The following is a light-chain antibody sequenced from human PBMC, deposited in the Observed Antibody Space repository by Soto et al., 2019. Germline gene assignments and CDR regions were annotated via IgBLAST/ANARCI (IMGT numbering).Light chain of an antibody. CDR1: QSISSN. Sequence: EIVLTQSPATLSVSPGERATLSCRASQSISSNLAWYQQKPGQAPRLLIYGPSTRATGVPARFSGSGSGTEFTLTISSLQSEDFASYHCQQTYSDISFGGGTKV. J-gene: IGKJ4*01. CDR3: QQTYSDIS. CDR2: GPS. V-gene: IGKV3-15*01.